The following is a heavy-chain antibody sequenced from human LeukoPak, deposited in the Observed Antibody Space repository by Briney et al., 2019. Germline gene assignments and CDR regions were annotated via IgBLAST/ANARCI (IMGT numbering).Heavy chain of an antibody. CDR2: MNPNSGNT. D-gene: IGHD3-3*01. J-gene: IGHJ3*02. CDR1: GYTFTSYD. CDR3: ARVGGTVYYDFWSGYGAFDI. V-gene: IGHV1-8*03. Sequence: ASVKVSCKASGYTFTSYDINWVRQATGQGLEWMGWMNPNSGNTGYAQKFQGRVTITRNTSISTAYMELSSLRSEDTAVYYCARVGGTVYYDFWSGYGAFDIWGQGTMVTVSS.